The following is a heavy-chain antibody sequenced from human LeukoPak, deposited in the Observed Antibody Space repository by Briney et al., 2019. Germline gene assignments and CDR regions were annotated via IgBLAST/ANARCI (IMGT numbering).Heavy chain of an antibody. D-gene: IGHD3-10*01. Sequence: ASVKVSCKASGYTFTSYDINWVRQATEQGLEWMGWINPNSGNTGYAQKFQGRVTITRNTSISTAYMELSSLRSEDTAVYYCAREGLWFGEPPAGYYYYYMDVWGKGTTVTVSS. CDR3: AREGLWFGEPPAGYYYYYMDV. CDR2: INPNSGNT. V-gene: IGHV1-8*03. J-gene: IGHJ6*03. CDR1: GYTFTSYD.